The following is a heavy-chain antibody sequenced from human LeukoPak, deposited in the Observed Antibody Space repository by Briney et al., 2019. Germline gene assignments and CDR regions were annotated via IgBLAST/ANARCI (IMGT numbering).Heavy chain of an antibody. J-gene: IGHJ3*02. CDR3: ARDRGGTTLWDAFDI. D-gene: IGHD1-1*01. CDR1: GGSISSGSYY. V-gene: IGHV4-61*02. Sequence: PSQTLSLTCTVSGGSISSGSYYWSWIRQPAGKGLEWIGRIYTSGSTNYNPSLKSRVTISVATSKNQFSLKLSSVTAADTAVYYCARDRGGTTLWDAFDIWGQGTMVTVSS. CDR2: IYTSGST.